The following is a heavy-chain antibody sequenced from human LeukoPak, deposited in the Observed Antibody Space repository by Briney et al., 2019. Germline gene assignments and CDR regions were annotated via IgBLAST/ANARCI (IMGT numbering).Heavy chain of an antibody. V-gene: IGHV4-61*08. CDR3: ARDLAVAGTGDHWFDP. D-gene: IGHD6-19*01. CDR1: GGSISSGGYY. CDR2: IYYSGST. Sequence: SETLSLTCTVSGGSISSGGYYWSWIRQHPGKGLEWIGYIYYSGSTNYNPSLKSRVTISVDTSKNQFSLKLSSVTAADTAVYYCARDLAVAGTGDHWFDPWGQGTLVTVSS. J-gene: IGHJ5*02.